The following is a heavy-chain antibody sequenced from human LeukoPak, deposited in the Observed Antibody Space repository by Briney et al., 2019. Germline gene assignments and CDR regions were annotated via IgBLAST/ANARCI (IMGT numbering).Heavy chain of an antibody. J-gene: IGHJ4*02. Sequence: GSLRLSCAASGMTFSSYGMSWVRQAPGKGLEWIGEINHSGSTNYSPSLKSRVTISVNTSKNQFSLKLTSVTAADTAVYYCARAGFALAPHRGTPFDYWGQGTLVTVSS. V-gene: IGHV4-34*01. CDR2: INHSGST. CDR1: GMTFSSYG. D-gene: IGHD6-6*01. CDR3: ARAGFALAPHRGTPFDY.